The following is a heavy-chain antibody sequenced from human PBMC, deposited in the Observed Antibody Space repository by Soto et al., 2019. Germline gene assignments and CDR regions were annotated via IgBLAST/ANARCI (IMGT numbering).Heavy chain of an antibody. D-gene: IGHD5-18*01. J-gene: IGHJ4*02. Sequence: QVQLQESGPGLVKPSQTLSLTCTVSGGSINSGGYCWSWIRQHPGKGREWIGCISYGGSTSYNPSLKRRVTFSVDTSKTQFSLKLTSVTAADTAVYYCSRGILVWGQGALITVSS. CDR3: SRGILV. CDR1: GGSINSGGYC. V-gene: IGHV4-31*03. CDR2: ISYGGST.